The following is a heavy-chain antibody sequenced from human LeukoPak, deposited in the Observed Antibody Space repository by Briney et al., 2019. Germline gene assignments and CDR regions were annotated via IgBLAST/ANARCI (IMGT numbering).Heavy chain of an antibody. CDR1: GFTFSSYW. D-gene: IGHD6-19*01. CDR2: ISSDGSST. CDR3: ARGSGSAWGYAFDI. Sequence: PGGSLRLSCAASGFTFSSYWMHWVRQAPGKGLVWVSRISSDGSSTSYADSVKGRFTISRDNAKNTLYLQMNSLRAEDTAVYYCARGSGSAWGYAFDIWGQGTMVTVSS. J-gene: IGHJ3*02. V-gene: IGHV3-74*01.